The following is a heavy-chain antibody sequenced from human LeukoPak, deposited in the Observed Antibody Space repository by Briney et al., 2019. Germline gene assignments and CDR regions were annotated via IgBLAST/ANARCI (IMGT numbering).Heavy chain of an antibody. Sequence: GGSLRLSCAASGFTFSSYGMHWVRQAPGKGLEWVAVIWYDGSNKYYADSVKGRFTISRDNSKNTLYLQMNSLRAEDTAVYYCAKGSVITAMVTVAFDYWGQGTLVTVSS. CDR2: IWYDGSNK. CDR3: AKGSVITAMVTVAFDY. V-gene: IGHV3-33*06. D-gene: IGHD5-18*01. CDR1: GFTFSSYG. J-gene: IGHJ4*02.